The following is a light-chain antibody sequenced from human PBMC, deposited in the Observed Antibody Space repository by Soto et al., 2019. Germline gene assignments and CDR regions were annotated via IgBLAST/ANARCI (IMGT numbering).Light chain of an antibody. V-gene: IGKV3-20*01. J-gene: IGKJ3*01. CDR2: HAS. CDR3: PQYGSSPFT. Sequence: IVLTQSPGTLSLSPGERATLSCRASQSVMGSYLAWYQQKPGQAPRLLIFHASTRATGIPDRFSGSGSGTDFTLTVSRLEHEDSAVYYCPQYGSSPFTLGPGTKVDIK. CDR1: QSVMGSY.